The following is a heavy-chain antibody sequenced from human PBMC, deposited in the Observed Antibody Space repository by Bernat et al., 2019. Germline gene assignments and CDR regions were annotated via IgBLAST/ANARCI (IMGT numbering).Heavy chain of an antibody. CDR3: ARRFTYYYGSGSPRDY. CDR2: ISSSSSYI. D-gene: IGHD3-10*01. Sequence: EVQLVESGGGLVKPGGSLRLSCAASGFTFSSYSMNWVRQAPGNGLEWVSSISSSSSYIYYADSVKGRFTISRDNAKNSLYLQMNSLRAEDTAVYYCARRFTYYYGSGSPRDYWGQGTLVTVSS. CDR1: GFTFSSYS. V-gene: IGHV3-21*01. J-gene: IGHJ4*02.